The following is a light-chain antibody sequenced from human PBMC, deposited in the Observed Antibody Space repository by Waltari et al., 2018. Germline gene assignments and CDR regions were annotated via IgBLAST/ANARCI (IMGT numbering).Light chain of an antibody. V-gene: IGLV2-11*01. J-gene: IGLJ3*02. Sequence: QSALTQSRSVSGSPGHSVTISCTGTSSDVGGYDYVSWYQQYPGKAPKLVIYDVSKRPSGVPDRFSGSKSGNTASLTISGLQAEDEADYNCCSYAGRATWAFGGGTKLTVL. CDR3: CSYAGRATWA. CDR2: DVS. CDR1: SSDVGGYDY.